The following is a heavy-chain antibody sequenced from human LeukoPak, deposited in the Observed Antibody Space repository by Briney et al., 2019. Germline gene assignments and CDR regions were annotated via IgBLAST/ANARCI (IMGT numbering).Heavy chain of an antibody. D-gene: IGHD2-21*01. CDR2: INHSGST. CDR3: ARGNIVVVIAINWFDP. CDR1: GGSFSGYY. Sequence: SETLSLTCAVYGGSFSGYYWSWIRQPPGKGLEWIGEINHSGSTNYNPSLKSRVTISVDTSKNQFSLKLSSVTAADTAVYYCARGNIVVVIAINWFDPWGQGTLVTVSS. V-gene: IGHV4-34*01. J-gene: IGHJ5*02.